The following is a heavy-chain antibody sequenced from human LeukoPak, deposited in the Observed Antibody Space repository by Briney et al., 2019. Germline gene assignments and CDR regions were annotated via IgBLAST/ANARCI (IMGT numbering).Heavy chain of an antibody. J-gene: IGHJ4*02. CDR1: GFSFGNYW. V-gene: IGHV3-74*01. Sequence: PGGSLRLSCAAPGFSFGNYWMHWVRRAPGKGLVWVSRIQSDGSSTDYAGSVRGRFTISRDNAKNMLFLQMNSLRAEDTAIYYCVRGAPFDFWGQGTLVTVSS. CDR2: IQSDGSST. CDR3: VRGAPFDF.